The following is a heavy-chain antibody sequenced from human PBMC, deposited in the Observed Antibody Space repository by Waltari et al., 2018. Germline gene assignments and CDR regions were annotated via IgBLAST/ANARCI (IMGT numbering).Heavy chain of an antibody. Sequence: EVQLVESGGGFVQPGGSLKLSCAASGFTFSGSAMHWVRQASGKGLEGVGRIRSKANSYATAYAGSVKGRFTISRDDSKNTAYLQMNSLKTEDTAVYYCTRHRGYSSSWYDWYFDLWGRGTLVTVSS. J-gene: IGHJ2*01. CDR1: GFTFSGSA. V-gene: IGHV3-73*01. CDR2: IRSKANSYAT. CDR3: TRHRGYSSSWYDWYFDL. D-gene: IGHD6-13*01.